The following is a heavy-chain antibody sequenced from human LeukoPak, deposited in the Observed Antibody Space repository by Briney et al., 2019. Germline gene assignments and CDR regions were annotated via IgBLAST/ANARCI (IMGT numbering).Heavy chain of an antibody. D-gene: IGHD2-2*02. J-gene: IGHJ4*02. Sequence: TGESLKISCKGSGYRFRTYWIGWVRQMPGKGLEWMGIIYPGDSDTRYSPSFQGQVTISADKSIGTAYLQWSSLKSSDTAMYYCAIGGDSSTSCYRCFNYWGQGTLVTVSS. CDR1: GYRFRTYW. CDR2: IYPGDSDT. CDR3: AIGGDSSTSCYRCFNY. V-gene: IGHV5-51*01.